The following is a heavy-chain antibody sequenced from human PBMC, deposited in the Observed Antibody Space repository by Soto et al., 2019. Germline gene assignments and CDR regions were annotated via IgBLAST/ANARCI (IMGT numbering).Heavy chain of an antibody. J-gene: IGHJ4*02. V-gene: IGHV4-30-4*01. D-gene: IGHD4-17*01. CDR3: ARTNFMTTGGGADY. CDR2: IYYSGST. CDR1: GGSISSGDYY. Sequence: QVQLQESGPGLVKPSQTLSLTCTVSGGSISSGDYYWSWIRQPPGKGLEWIGYIYYSGSTYYNPSPXXXVXXSVDTSKNQFSLKLSSVTAADPAVYYCARTNFMTTGGGADYWGQGTLVTVSS.